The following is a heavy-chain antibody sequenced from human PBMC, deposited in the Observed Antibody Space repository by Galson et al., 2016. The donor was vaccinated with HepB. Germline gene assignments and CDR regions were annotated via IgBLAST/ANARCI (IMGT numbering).Heavy chain of an antibody. CDR2: ISWNSGTI. CDR1: GFRFEDYA. V-gene: IGHV3-9*01. D-gene: IGHD3-10*01. Sequence: SLRLSCAASGFRFEDYAMHWVRQGPGLGLEWVSVISWNSGTIAYADSVKSRFTVSRDNAKNSLYLQMNSLRAEDTALYYCAKDLAYYTSGKLEHWGQGTLVTVSS. J-gene: IGHJ4*02. CDR3: AKDLAYYTSGKLEH.